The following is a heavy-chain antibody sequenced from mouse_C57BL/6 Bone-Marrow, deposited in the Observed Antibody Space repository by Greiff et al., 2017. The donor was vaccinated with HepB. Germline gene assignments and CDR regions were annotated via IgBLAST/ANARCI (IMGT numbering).Heavy chain of an antibody. J-gene: IGHJ1*03. D-gene: IGHD1-1*01. CDR2: INYDGSST. V-gene: IGHV5-16*01. Sequence: EVQLVESEGGLVQPGSSMKLSCTASGFTFSDYYMAWVRQVPEKGLEWVANINYDGSSTYYLDSLKSRFIISRDNAKNILYLQMSSLKSEDTATYYCARDRGDYGSPWYFDVWGTGTTVTVSS. CDR1: GFTFSDYY. CDR3: ARDRGDYGSPWYFDV.